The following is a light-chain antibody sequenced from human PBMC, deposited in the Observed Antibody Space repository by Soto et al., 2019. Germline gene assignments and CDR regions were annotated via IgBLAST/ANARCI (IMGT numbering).Light chain of an antibody. J-gene: IGLJ2*01. CDR3: RSYTTNYGVV. CDR1: SSDIGAHNF. V-gene: IGLV2-14*01. CDR2: DVT. Sequence: QSVLTQPASVSGSPGQSITISCTGTSSDIGAHNFVSWYQQHPGKVPELVIYDVTNRPSGVSNRFSGSKSGSTASLTISGLQAEDEADYYCRSYTTNYGVVFGGGTKVTVL.